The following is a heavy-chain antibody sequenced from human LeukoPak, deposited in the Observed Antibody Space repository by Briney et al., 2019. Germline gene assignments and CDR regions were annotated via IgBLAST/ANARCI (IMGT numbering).Heavy chain of an antibody. CDR2: INAGNGNT. D-gene: IGHD2-2*01. CDR3: ARDPGGYCSSTSCYLNWFDP. V-gene: IGHV1-3*01. CDR1: GYTFTTYV. Sequence: GASVKVSCKTSGYTFTTYVVHWVRQTPGQRLEWMGWINAGNGNTKYSQKFQGRVTITRDTSASTAYMELSSLRSEDTAVYYCARDPGGYCSSTSCYLNWFDPWGQGTLVTVSS. J-gene: IGHJ5*02.